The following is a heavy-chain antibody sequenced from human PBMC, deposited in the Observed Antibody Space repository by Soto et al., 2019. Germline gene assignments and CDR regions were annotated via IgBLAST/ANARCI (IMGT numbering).Heavy chain of an antibody. CDR2: IYYSGST. CDR1: GGSISSSSYY. CDR3: ARMVLLWFGESYYFDY. V-gene: IGHV4-39*01. J-gene: IGHJ4*02. D-gene: IGHD3-10*01. Sequence: SETLSLTCTVSGGSISSSSYYWGGIRQPPGKGLEWIGSIYYSGSTYYNPSLKSRVTISVDTSKNQFSLKLSSVTAADTAVYYCARMVLLWFGESYYFDYWGQGTLVTISS.